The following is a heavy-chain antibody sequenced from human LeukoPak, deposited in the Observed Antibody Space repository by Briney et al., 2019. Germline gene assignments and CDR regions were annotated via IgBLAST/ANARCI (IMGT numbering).Heavy chain of an antibody. D-gene: IGHD1-1*01. V-gene: IGHV3-7*05. Sequence: GGSLRLSCAASGFTFSSYWMSWVRQAPGKGLEWVATIKYDGSEKYYVDSVKGRFTISRDNAKNSLYLQINSLRVEDTAVYYCARREATGCLSYGYWGQGTLVTVSS. CDR2: IKYDGSEK. CDR1: GFTFSSYW. J-gene: IGHJ4*02. CDR3: ARREATGCLSYGY.